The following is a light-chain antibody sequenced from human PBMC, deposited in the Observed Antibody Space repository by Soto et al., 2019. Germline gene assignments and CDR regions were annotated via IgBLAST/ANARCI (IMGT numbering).Light chain of an antibody. J-gene: IGLJ1*01. CDR2: GNT. V-gene: IGLV1-40*01. CDR1: NSNIVAGYD. CDR3: HSQDRSLTGYV. Sequence: QSVLAQPPSVSGAPGQRVTISCTGSNSNIVAGYDVPWYPPLPGTAPKLLIYGNTNRPSGVPDRFSGSRYGTSASLAITGLQAYEGADDCSHSQDRSLTGYVFGTGTKLTVL.